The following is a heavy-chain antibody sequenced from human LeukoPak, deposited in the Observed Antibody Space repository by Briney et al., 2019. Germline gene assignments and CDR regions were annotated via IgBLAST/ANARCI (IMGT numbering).Heavy chain of an antibody. CDR3: ARRGRSSTDPIEF. J-gene: IGHJ4*02. CDR2: IYYSGTT. CDR1: GGSISTYY. D-gene: IGHD2-2*01. Sequence: SETLSLTCTVSGGSISTYYWSWSRQPPGKGLEWIGYIYYSGTTKYSASLKSRVTISLDAPKNHIALRLTSVTAADTAVYYCARRGRSSTDPIEFWGQGTLVAVSS. V-gene: IGHV4-59*08.